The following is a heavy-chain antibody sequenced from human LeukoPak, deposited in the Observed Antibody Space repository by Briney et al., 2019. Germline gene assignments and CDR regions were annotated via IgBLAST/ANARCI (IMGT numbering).Heavy chain of an antibody. D-gene: IGHD6-13*01. CDR1: GFSLSTSGVG. Sequence: SGPTLVHPTPALTLTCTFSGFSLSTSGVGVAWIRQPPGKALEWLALSYWDDDKRYSPSLKSRLTITKDTSKNQVVLTMTNMDPVDTATYYCAHTQYSSSWQKKHFDYWGQGTLVTVSS. CDR2: SYWDDDK. J-gene: IGHJ4*02. CDR3: AHTQYSSSWQKKHFDY. V-gene: IGHV2-5*02.